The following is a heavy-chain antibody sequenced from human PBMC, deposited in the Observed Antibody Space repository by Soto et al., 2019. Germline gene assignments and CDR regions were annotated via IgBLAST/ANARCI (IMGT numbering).Heavy chain of an antibody. CDR3: ARALIAAAGTQSERTGPFDY. CDR1: GGSISSSNW. D-gene: IGHD6-13*01. CDR2: IYHSGST. V-gene: IGHV4-4*02. J-gene: IGHJ4*02. Sequence: KASETLSLTCAVSGGSISSSNWWSWVRQPPGKGLEWIGEIYHSGSTNYNPSLKSRVTISVDKSKNQFSLKLSSVTAADTAVYYCARALIAAAGTQSERTGPFDYWGQGTLVTVSS.